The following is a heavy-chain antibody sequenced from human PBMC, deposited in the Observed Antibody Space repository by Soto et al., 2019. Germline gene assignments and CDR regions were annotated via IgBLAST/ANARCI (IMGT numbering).Heavy chain of an antibody. J-gene: IGHJ5*02. CDR3: ARQDGTTGVWFDP. CDR2: IYYSGST. D-gene: IGHD1-7*01. Sequence: ETLSLTCTVSGGSISSSSYYWGWIRQPPGKGLEWIGSIYYSGSTYYNPSLKSRVTISVDTSKNQFSLKLSSVTAADTAVYYCARQDGTTGVWFDPWGQGTLVTVSS. V-gene: IGHV4-39*01. CDR1: GGSISSSSYY.